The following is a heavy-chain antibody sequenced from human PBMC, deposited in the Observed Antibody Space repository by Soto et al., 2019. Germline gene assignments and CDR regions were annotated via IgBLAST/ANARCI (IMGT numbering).Heavy chain of an antibody. D-gene: IGHD3-9*01. CDR1: GFTFDDYA. CDR2: ISWDGGST. Sequence: GGSLRLSCAASGFTFDDYAMHWVRQAPGKGLEWVSLISWDGGSTYYADSVKGRFTISRDNSKNSLYLQMNSLRAEDTALYYCAKDTGILTGYFDYWGQGTLVTVSS. V-gene: IGHV3-43D*03. CDR3: AKDTGILTGYFDY. J-gene: IGHJ4*02.